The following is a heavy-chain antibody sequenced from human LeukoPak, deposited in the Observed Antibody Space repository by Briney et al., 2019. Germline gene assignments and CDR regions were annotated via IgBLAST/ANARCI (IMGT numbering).Heavy chain of an antibody. J-gene: IGHJ4*02. CDR3: AKDQYYDSSGYPLD. Sequence: PWGSLRLSCAASGFTFSSYGMHRVRQAPGKGLEWVAFIRYDGSNKYYADSVKGRFTISRDNSKNTLYLQMNSLRAEDTAVYYCAKDQYYDSSGYPLDWGQGTLVTVSS. V-gene: IGHV3-30*02. CDR2: IRYDGSNK. D-gene: IGHD3-22*01. CDR1: GFTFSSYG.